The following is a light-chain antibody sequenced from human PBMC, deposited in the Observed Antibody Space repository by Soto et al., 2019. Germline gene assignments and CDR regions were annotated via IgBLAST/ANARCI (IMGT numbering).Light chain of an antibody. CDR3: QQYNNWPYT. CDR1: QSVSSN. J-gene: IGKJ2*01. V-gene: IGKV3-15*01. Sequence: EIVMTQSPATLSVSPGDGATLSCRAGQSVSSNLAWYQQKPGQAPRLLIYGASTRATGIPARFSGSGSGTEFTLTISSLQSEDFAVYYCQQYNNWPYTFGQGTKREIK. CDR2: GAS.